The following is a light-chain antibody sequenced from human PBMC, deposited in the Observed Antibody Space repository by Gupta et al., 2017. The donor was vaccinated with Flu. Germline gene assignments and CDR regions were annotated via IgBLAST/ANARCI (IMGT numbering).Light chain of an antibody. Sequence: EIVLTQSPATLSLSPGERATLSCRASQSVSSYLAWYQQKPGQAPRLLTYDASNRATGIPARFSGSGSGTDFTLTISSLEPEDFAVYYCQQRSNWPPLTFGGGTKVEIK. J-gene: IGKJ4*01. CDR2: DAS. V-gene: IGKV3-11*01. CDR1: QSVSSY. CDR3: QQRSNWPPLT.